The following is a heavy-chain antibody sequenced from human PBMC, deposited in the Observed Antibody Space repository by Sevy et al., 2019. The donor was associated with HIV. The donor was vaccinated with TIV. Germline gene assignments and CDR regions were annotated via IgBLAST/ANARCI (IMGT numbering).Heavy chain of an antibody. V-gene: IGHV1-69*13. J-gene: IGHJ6*02. D-gene: IGHD3-10*01. Sequence: ASVKVSCKASGGTFSNYAISWVRQAPGQGLEWMGGIIPIFGTANYAQKFQGRVTITADESTSTAYMDMRSKRFGDTAVYYCTTKGYYYGSGSYSLVDYYYFGMDVWGQGTTVTVSS. CDR1: GGTFSNYA. CDR2: IIPIFGTA. CDR3: TTKGYYYGSGSYSLVDYYYFGMDV.